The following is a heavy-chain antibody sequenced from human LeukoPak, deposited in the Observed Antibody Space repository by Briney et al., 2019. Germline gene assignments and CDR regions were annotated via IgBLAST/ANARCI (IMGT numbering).Heavy chain of an antibody. CDR1: GGSISSYY. Sequence: SETLSLTCTVSGGSISSYYWSWIRQPPGKGLEYIGYIYYTGSTNYNPSLKSRVTISVDTSKNQFSLKLSSVTAADTAVYYCARSDILTGYYRYWGQGTLVTVSS. V-gene: IGHV4-59*08. J-gene: IGHJ4*02. D-gene: IGHD3-9*01. CDR2: IYYTGST. CDR3: ARSDILTGYYRY.